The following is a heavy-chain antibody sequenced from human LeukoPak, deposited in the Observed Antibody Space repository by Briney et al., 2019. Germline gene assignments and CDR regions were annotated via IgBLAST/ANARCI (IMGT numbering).Heavy chain of an antibody. V-gene: IGHV3-21*01. J-gene: IGHJ4*02. CDR2: ISSSSSYI. Sequence: GGSLRLSCAASGFTFSSYSMNWVRQAPGKGLEWVSSISSSSSYIYYADSVKGRFTISRDNAKISLYLQMNSLRAEDTAVYYCARDPYGDYVGYFDYWGQGTLVTVSS. D-gene: IGHD4-17*01. CDR1: GFTFSSYS. CDR3: ARDPYGDYVGYFDY.